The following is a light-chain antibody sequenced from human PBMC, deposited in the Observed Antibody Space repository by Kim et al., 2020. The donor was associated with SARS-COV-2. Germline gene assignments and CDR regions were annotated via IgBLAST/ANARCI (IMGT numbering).Light chain of an antibody. J-gene: IGLJ2*01. CDR2: DVN. CDR3: SSYTRSRTVL. CDR1: SSDIGAYNY. V-gene: IGLV2-14*04. Sequence: GQSINISCTGTSSDIGAYNYVYWYQQHPGKAPQLLIYDVNKWPSGVSNRFSGSKSGNTASLTISGLQTEDEGDYYCSSYTRSRTVLFGGGTKLTVL.